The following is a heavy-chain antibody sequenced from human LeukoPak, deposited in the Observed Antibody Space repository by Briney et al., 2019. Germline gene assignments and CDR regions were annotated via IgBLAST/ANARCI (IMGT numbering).Heavy chain of an antibody. CDR1: GGSFSGYY. CDR2: INHSGSI. D-gene: IGHD6-13*01. CDR3: ARSYSSSWYEFGAFDI. V-gene: IGHV4-34*01. Sequence: SETLSLTCAVYGGSFSGYYWSWIRQPPGKGLEWIGEINHSGSINYNPSLKSRVTISVDTSKNQFSLKLSSVTAADTAVYYCARSYSSSWYEFGAFDIWGQGTMVTVSS. J-gene: IGHJ3*02.